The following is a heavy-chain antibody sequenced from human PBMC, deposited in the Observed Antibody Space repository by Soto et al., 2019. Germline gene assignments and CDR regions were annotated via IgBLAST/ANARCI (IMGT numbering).Heavy chain of an antibody. Sequence: GGSLRLSCAASGFTFSDFYMTWIRQAPGKGLEWVSYISSSSYTNYADSVKGRFTISRDNAKNSLYLQMNSLRAEDTAVYYCARGGRYYRSGSYYRDYWGQGILVTVSS. V-gene: IGHV3-11*05. CDR3: ARGGRYYRSGSYYRDY. CDR2: ISSSSYT. CDR1: GFTFSDFY. J-gene: IGHJ4*02. D-gene: IGHD3-10*01.